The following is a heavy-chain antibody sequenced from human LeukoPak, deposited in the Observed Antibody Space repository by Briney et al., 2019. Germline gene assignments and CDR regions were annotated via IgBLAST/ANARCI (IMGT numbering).Heavy chain of an antibody. V-gene: IGHV3-23*01. CDR1: GFTFSSYA. J-gene: IGHJ4*02. D-gene: IGHD2-15*01. CDR3: AKTLPGYCSGGSCLRTLEY. Sequence: GGSLRLSCAASGFTFSSYAMSWVRQAPGKGLEWVSAISGNGGSTYYADSVKGRFTISRDNSKNTLYLQMNSLRAEDTAVYYCAKTLPGYCSGGSCLRTLEYWGQGTLVTVSS. CDR2: ISGNGGST.